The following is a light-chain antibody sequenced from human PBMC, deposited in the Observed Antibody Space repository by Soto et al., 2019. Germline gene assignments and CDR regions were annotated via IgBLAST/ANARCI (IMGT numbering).Light chain of an antibody. V-gene: IGLV4-60*02. CDR1: SGHSSYI. CDR2: LEGSGSY. Sequence: QSVLTQSSSASASLGSSVKLTCTLSSGHSSYIIAWHQQQPGKAPRYLMKLEGSGSYNKGSGVPDRFSGSSSGADRYLTISNLQFEDEADYYGATWDFNTRVFGGGTKLTVL. CDR3: ATWDFNTRV. J-gene: IGLJ3*02.